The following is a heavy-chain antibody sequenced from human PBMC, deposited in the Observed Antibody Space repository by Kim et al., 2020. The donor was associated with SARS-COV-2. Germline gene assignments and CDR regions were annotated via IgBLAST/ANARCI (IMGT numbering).Heavy chain of an antibody. Sequence: DSHPSLKNRVTISLDPSKSAFSLRLTSVTAADTAVYYCARLTVYGSTTIDSWGQGTLVTVSS. J-gene: IGHJ4*02. D-gene: IGHD3-10*01. CDR3: ARLTVYGSTTIDS. V-gene: IGHV4-39*01.